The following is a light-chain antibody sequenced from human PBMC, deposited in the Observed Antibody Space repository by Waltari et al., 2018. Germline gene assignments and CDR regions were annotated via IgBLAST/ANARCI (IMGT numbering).Light chain of an antibody. CDR2: DAS. Sequence: EIVLTQSPATLSLFPGERATLSCRASQSISSYLACYQQKPGQAPRLVIYDASNRATGSPARFSGSGSETEFTLTISRLEPEDFAFYYCQQRTKWPPHTFGQGSKLEIK. V-gene: IGKV3-11*01. J-gene: IGKJ2*01. CDR3: QQRTKWPPHT. CDR1: QSISSY.